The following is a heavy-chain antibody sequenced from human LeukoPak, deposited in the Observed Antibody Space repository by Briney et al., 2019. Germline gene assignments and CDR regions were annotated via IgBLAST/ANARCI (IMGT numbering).Heavy chain of an antibody. D-gene: IGHD1-26*01. V-gene: IGHV4-30-4*08. CDR3: ARLFSGSYVRRYYFDY. CDR2: IYYSGST. CDR1: GGSISSGDYY. J-gene: IGHJ4*02. Sequence: PSETLSLTCAVSGGSISSGDYYWSWIRQPPGKGLEWIGYIYYSGSTYYNPSLKSRVTISVDTSMNQFSLKLSSVTAADTAVYYCARLFSGSYVRRYYFDYWGRGTLVTVSS.